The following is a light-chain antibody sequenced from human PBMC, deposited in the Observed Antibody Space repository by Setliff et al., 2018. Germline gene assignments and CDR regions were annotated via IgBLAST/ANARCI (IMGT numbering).Light chain of an antibody. CDR2: DVS. J-gene: IGLJ1*01. V-gene: IGLV2-14*01. CDR1: SSDIGDSNY. Sequence: QSALAQPASVSGSPGQSITISCTGASSDIGDSNYVSWYQQHPGKAPKLIIYDVSDRPSGVSHRFSGSKSGNTASLTISGLQVEDEADYYCSSYSTRTSLDVFGTGTKVTVL. CDR3: SSYSTRTSLDV.